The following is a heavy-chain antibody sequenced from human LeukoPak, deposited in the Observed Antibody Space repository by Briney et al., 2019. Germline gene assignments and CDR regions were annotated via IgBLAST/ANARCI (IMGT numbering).Heavy chain of an antibody. D-gene: IGHD3-22*01. CDR2: ISGSGGAT. CDR3: AKAAFYSSPKDAFNI. CDR1: GFTFSSYA. Sequence: PGGSLRLSCAASGFTFSSYAMGWVRQAPGKGLEGVSGISGSGGATYYADSVKGRFTISRDNSRNTLHLQMNSLRAEDTAVYYCAKAAFYSSPKDAFNIWGQGTLVTVSS. V-gene: IGHV3-23*01. J-gene: IGHJ3*02.